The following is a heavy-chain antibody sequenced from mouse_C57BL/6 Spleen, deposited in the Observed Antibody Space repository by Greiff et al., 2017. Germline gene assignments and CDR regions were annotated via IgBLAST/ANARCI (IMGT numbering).Heavy chain of an antibody. Sequence: QVQLKESGPGLVQPSQSLSITCTVSGFSLTSYGVHWVRQSPGKGLEWLGVVWSGCSTDYNAAFISRLSISKDNSKRQVFFKMNSLQADDTAIYYCARDYYGSRYYCDYWGQGTTLTVSS. CDR2: VWSGCST. CDR1: GFSLTSYG. J-gene: IGHJ2*01. CDR3: ARDYYGSRYYCDY. D-gene: IGHD1-1*01. V-gene: IGHV2-2*01.